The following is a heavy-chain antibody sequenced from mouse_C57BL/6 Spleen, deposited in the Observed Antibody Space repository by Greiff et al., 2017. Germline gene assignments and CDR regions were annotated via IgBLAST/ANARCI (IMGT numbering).Heavy chain of an antibody. CDR2: IWSGGST. D-gene: IGHD2-4*01. V-gene: IGHV2-2*01. CDR3: ASFYYDYDDAMDY. J-gene: IGHJ4*01. Sequence: VQLQESGPGLVQPSQSLSITCTVSGFSLTSYGVHWVRQSPGKGLEWLGVIWSGGSTDYNAAFISRLSISKDNSKSQVFFKMNSLQADDTAIYYCASFYYDYDDAMDYWGQGTSVTVSS. CDR1: GFSLTSYG.